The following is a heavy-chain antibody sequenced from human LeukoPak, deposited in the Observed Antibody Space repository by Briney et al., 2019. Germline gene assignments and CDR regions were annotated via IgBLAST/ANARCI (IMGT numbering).Heavy chain of an antibody. CDR2: IYPGDSDT. Sequence: GESLKISCKGSGYSFTTYWIGWVRQMPGKGLEWMGIIYPGDSDTRYSPSFQGQVTISADKSISTAYLQWSSLKASDTAMYYCARHNSWSSSTFPHYMDVWGKGTTGTVSS. CDR1: GYSFTTYW. CDR3: ARHNSWSSSTFPHYMDV. J-gene: IGHJ6*03. D-gene: IGHD2-2*01. V-gene: IGHV5-51*01.